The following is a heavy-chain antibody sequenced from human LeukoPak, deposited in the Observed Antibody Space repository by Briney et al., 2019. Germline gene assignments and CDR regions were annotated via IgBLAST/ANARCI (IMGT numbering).Heavy chain of an antibody. V-gene: IGHV4-30-4*01. J-gene: IGHJ3*02. CDR2: IYYSGST. D-gene: IGHD3-22*01. CDR3: ATVLYYYDSSGYYRPDAFDI. Sequence: SQTLSLTCTVSGGSISSGDYYWSWIRQPPGKGLEWLGYIYYSGSTYYNPSLKSRVTISVDTSKNQFSLKLSSVTAADTAVYYCATVLYYYDSSGYYRPDAFDIWGQGTMVTVSS. CDR1: GGSISSGDYY.